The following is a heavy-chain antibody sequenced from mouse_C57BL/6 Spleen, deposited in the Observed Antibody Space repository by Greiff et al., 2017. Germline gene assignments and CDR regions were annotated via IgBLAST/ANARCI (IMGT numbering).Heavy chain of an antibody. J-gene: IGHJ3*01. CDR3: ARTSAGLFFAY. CDR2: INPNNGGT. D-gene: IGHD6-2*01. V-gene: IGHV1-26*01. Sequence: EVQLQQSGPELVKPGASVKISCKASGYTFTDYYMTWVKQSHGQSLEWIGDINPNNGGTSYNQKFKGKATLTVDKSSSTAYMELRSLTSEDSAVYYCARTSAGLFFAYWGQGTLVTVSA. CDR1: GYTFTDYY.